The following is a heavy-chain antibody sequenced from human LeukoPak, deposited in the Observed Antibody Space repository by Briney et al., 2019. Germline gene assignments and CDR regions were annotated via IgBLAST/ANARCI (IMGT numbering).Heavy chain of an antibody. D-gene: IGHD4-17*01. CDR1: GGTFSSYA. CDR2: IIPIFGTA. V-gene: IGHV1-69*01. J-gene: IGHJ4*02. CDR3: AREDYGDYFKWDY. Sequence: SVKVSCKASGGTFSSYAISWVRQAPGQGLEWMGGIIPIFGTANYAQKFQGRVTITADESASTAYMELSSLRSEDTAVYYCAREDYGDYFKWDYWGQGTLVTVSS.